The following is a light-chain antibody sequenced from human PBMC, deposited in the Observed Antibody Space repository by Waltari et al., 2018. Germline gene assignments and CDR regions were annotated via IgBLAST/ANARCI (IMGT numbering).Light chain of an antibody. Sequence: DIQMTQSPSSLSASLGDGVTITCRASLPITTYVNRYQQRPGLAPKLLIYAASTLQRGVPTRFSGSGSGTDFTLTISSLQVEDFATYYCQQSHSAPLAFGGGTRLEI. V-gene: IGKV1-39*01. CDR2: AAS. J-gene: IGKJ4*01. CDR3: QQSHSAPLA. CDR1: LPITTY.